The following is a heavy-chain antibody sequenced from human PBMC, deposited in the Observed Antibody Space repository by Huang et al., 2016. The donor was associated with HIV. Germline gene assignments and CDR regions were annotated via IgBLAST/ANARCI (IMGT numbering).Heavy chain of an antibody. D-gene: IGHD4-17*01. Sequence: QVHLVQSGAEVKKPGASVKVSCKASGYTFTNYDIKWVRQAPGRGLEWMGWMNPNTGNTGVAQSFQGRVTMTRKTSITTAYMELTSLTSEDTAVYYCARSAYGDLDYWGLGTLVIVSS. CDR1: GYTFTNYD. V-gene: IGHV1-8*02. J-gene: IGHJ4*02. CDR2: MNPNTGNT. CDR3: ARSAYGDLDY.